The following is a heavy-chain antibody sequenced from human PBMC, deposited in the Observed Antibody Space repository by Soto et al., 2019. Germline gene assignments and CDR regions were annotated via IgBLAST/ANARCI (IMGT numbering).Heavy chain of an antibody. CDR3: ARDSSTTNPV. CDR1: GYTFTDYY. D-gene: IGHD2-2*01. J-gene: IGHJ3*01. V-gene: IGHV1-8*01. CDR2: MNPNSGNT. Sequence: ASVEVSCKTSGYTFTDYYINWVRQATGQGLEWMGWMNPNSGNTGYAQKFQGRVSMTRNTATSTAYMELSSLRSDDTAIYYCARDSSTTNPVWGQGTMVTVSS.